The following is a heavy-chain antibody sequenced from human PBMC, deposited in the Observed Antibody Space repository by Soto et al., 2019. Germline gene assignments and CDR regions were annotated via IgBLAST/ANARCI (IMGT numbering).Heavy chain of an antibody. D-gene: IGHD1-7*01. CDR1: GFTFSSYA. J-gene: IGHJ4*02. V-gene: IGHV3-23*01. CDR2: IGGSGGST. CDR3: AKEAPRYNWNYDYFDY. Sequence: GGSLRLSCAASGFTFSSYAMSWVRQAPGKGLEWVSAIGGSGGSTYYADSVKGRFTISRDNSKNTLYLQMNSLRAEDTAVYYCAKEAPRYNWNYDYFDYWGQGTLVTVSS.